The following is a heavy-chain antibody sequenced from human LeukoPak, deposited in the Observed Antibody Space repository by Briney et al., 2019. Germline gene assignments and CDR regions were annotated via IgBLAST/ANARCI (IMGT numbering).Heavy chain of an antibody. V-gene: IGHV3-21*01. CDR2: ISSSSSYI. J-gene: IGHJ4*02. CDR1: RFTFSTYS. Sequence: PGGSLRLSCAASRFTFSTYSMNWVRQAPGKGLEWVSSISSSSSYIYYADSVKGRFTISRDNAKNTLYLQMNSLRAEDTAVYYCARDADRITMVRGVIIPPGDYFDYWGQGTLVTVSS. CDR3: ARDADRITMVRGVIIPPGDYFDY. D-gene: IGHD3-10*01.